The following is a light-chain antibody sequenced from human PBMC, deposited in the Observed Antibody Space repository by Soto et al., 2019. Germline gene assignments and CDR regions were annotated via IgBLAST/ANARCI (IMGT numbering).Light chain of an antibody. CDR3: QQYGGSPMT. V-gene: IGKV3-20*01. J-gene: IGKJ1*01. Sequence: EILLTQSPGTLSLSPGEGATLSCRASQTVNIGSLAWYQQKPGQAPRLLIYGVSTRATAVPDRFSGSGAGTDFALTISRLEPEDFGVYYCQQYGGSPMTSGQGTKVDFK. CDR1: QTVNIGS. CDR2: GVS.